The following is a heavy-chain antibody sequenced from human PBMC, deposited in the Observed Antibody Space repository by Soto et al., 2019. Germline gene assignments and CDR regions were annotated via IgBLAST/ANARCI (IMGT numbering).Heavy chain of an antibody. CDR1: GGSFSTYT. CDR3: AGEDYDYYYLDV. Sequence: QVPLVQSGAEVKKPGSSVKVSCKASGGSFSTYTINWVRQAPGQGLEWMGRIIPVIGIGNYAQKFKGRVTITADKSTSTAYMELSSLRSEDTAVYYCAGEDYDYYYLDVWGKGTTVTVSS. J-gene: IGHJ6*03. V-gene: IGHV1-69*08. CDR2: IIPVIGIG.